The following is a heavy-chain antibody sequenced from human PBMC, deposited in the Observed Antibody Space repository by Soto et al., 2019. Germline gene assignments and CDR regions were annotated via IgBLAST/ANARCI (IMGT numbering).Heavy chain of an antibody. D-gene: IGHD2-15*01. Sequence: PGESLKISCKGSGYSFTSYWIGWVRQMPGKGLEWMGIIYPGDSDTRYSPSFQGQVTISADKSISTAYLQWSSLKASDTAMYYCARQDCSGGSCGPDYYYGMDVWGQGTTVTVSS. V-gene: IGHV5-51*01. CDR3: ARQDCSGGSCGPDYYYGMDV. CDR2: IYPGDSDT. CDR1: GYSFTSYW. J-gene: IGHJ6*02.